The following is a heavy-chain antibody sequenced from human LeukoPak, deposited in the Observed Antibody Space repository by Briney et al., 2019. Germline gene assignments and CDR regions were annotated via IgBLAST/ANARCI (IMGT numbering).Heavy chain of an antibody. V-gene: IGHV1-69*04. CDR3: ARNYYPNYYYHGMNV. Sequence: SVKVSCKASVGTFSSYAISWVRQAPGQGLEWMGRIIPILGIANYAQKFQGRVTITADKSTSTAYMELSSLRSEDTAVYYCARNYYPNYYYHGMNVWGQGTTVTVSS. CDR1: VGTFSSYA. J-gene: IGHJ6*02. D-gene: IGHD3-22*01. CDR2: IIPILGIA.